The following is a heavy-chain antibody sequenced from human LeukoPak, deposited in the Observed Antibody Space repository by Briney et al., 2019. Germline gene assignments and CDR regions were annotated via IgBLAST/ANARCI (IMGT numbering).Heavy chain of an antibody. Sequence: PGGSLRLSCAASGFTFSSYGMHWVRQAPGKGLEWVAFIRYDGSNKYYADSVKGRFTISRDNSKSTLSLQMNSLGAEDTAIYYCATYRQVLLPFESWGQGTLVTVSS. CDR1: GFTFSSYG. CDR3: ATYRQVLLPFES. CDR2: IRYDGSNK. V-gene: IGHV3-30*02. D-gene: IGHD2-8*02. J-gene: IGHJ4*02.